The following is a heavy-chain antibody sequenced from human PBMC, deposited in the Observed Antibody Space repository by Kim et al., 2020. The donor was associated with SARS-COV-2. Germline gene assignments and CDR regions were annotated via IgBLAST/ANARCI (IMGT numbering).Heavy chain of an antibody. CDR1: GFTFSSYG. CDR3: AKDAVDTAYTSAPHCDS. V-gene: IGHV3-30*18. D-gene: IGHD5-18*01. J-gene: IGHJ4*02. CDR2: ISHDGSKK. Sequence: GGSRRLSCSASGFTFSSYGMYWVRQAPGKGLEWVATISHDGSKKYYADPVKGRFTISRDDSDNTLYLQMTRLTVDDTALYYCAKDAVDTAYTSAPHCDSWGQGVRVIVSS.